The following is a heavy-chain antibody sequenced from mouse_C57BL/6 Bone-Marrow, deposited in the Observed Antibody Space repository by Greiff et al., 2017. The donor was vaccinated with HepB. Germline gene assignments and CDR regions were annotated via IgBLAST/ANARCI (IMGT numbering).Heavy chain of an antibody. CDR2: ISGGGGNT. Sequence: DVKLVESGGGLVKPGGSLKLSCAASGFTFSSYTMSWVRQTPEKRLEWVATISGGGGNTYYPDSVKGRFTISRDNAKNTLYLQMSSLRSEDTALYYCARHGYYYGSGGFAYWGQGTLVTVSA. D-gene: IGHD1-1*01. CDR1: GFTFSSYT. CDR3: ARHGYYYGSGGFAY. V-gene: IGHV5-9*01. J-gene: IGHJ3*01.